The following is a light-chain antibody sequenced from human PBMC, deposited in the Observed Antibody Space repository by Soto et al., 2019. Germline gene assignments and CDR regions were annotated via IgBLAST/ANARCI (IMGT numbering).Light chain of an antibody. J-gene: IGKJ5*01. Sequence: DIQLTQSPSFLSASVGDRVTITCRASQGISSYLAWYQQTPGKAPKRLIYASSTLRCGVPSRFSDSGYGTDFTLKISSLQPEVCASYYCQQLKTLPVTFGHGTRLHI. CDR2: ASS. V-gene: IGKV1-9*01. CDR3: QQLKTLPVT. CDR1: QGISSY.